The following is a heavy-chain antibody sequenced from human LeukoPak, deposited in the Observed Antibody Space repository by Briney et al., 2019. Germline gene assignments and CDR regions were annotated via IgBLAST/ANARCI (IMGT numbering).Heavy chain of an antibody. J-gene: IGHJ4*02. Sequence: GGSLRLSCAASGFTFSSYAMSWVRQAPGKGLEWVSAISGSGGSTYYADSVKGRFTIPRDNTKNTLYLQMNSLRAEDTAVYYCAKDPSGSYFDYWGQGTLVTVSS. CDR2: ISGSGGST. D-gene: IGHD1-26*01. CDR1: GFTFSSYA. CDR3: AKDPSGSYFDY. V-gene: IGHV3-23*01.